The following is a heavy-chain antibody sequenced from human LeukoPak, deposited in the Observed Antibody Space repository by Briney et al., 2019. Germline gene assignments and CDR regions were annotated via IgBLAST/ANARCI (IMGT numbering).Heavy chain of an antibody. D-gene: IGHD1-26*01. V-gene: IGHV6-1*01. Sequence: SQTLSLTCAFSGDSVSSNSAAWNWIRQSPSGGLEWLGRTYYRSKWYNDYAVSVKSRITINPDTSKNQFSLQLNSVTPEDTAVYYCARTDSGAYSTFDYWGQGTMVTVSS. CDR3: ARTDSGAYSTFDY. CDR2: TYYRSKWYN. CDR1: GDSVSSNSAA. J-gene: IGHJ4*02.